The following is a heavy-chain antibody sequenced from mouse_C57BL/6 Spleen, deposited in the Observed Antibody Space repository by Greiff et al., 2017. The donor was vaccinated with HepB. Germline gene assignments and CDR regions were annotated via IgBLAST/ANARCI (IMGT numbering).Heavy chain of an antibody. CDR2: IDPSDSYT. Sequence: QVQLQQPGAELVKPGASVKLSCKASGYTFTSYWMQWVKQRPGQGLEWIGEIDPSDSYTNYNQKFKGKATLTVDTSSSTAYMKLSSLTSEDSAVYYCARGSDGYYYFDYWGQGTTLTVSS. D-gene: IGHD2-3*01. J-gene: IGHJ2*01. V-gene: IGHV1-50*01. CDR3: ARGSDGYYYFDY. CDR1: GYTFTSYW.